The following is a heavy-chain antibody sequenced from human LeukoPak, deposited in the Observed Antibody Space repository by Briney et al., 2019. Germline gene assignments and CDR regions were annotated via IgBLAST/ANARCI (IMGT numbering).Heavy chain of an antibody. CDR2: TKSKSDGGAP. V-gene: IGHV3-15*07. CDR3: TTGPFDY. J-gene: IGHJ4*02. Sequence: PGGSLRLSCAASGFPFDNAWMNWIRQTPGKGLEWVGHTKSKSDGGAPAHAAPVKGRFTISRDDSENTLYLQMNSLKTEDTAMYFCTTGPFDYWGQGALVTVSS. CDR1: GFPFDNAW.